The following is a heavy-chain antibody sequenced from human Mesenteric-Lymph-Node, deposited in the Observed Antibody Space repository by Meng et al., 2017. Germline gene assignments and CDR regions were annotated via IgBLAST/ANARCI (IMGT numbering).Heavy chain of an antibody. CDR2: MNVNSVNT. V-gene: IGHV1-8*01. CDR3: ARIDVIVGAKF. D-gene: IGHD1-26*01. CDR1: DHTLLSYD. J-gene: IGHJ4*02. Sequence: KTPRASVKVSCTALDHTLLSYDIHWARRSTGQGLEWMGWMNVNSVNTRYAQKFQGRVTMTRDISKSTAYMDLTKLRSDDTAVYYCARIDVIVGAKFWGQGTLVTVSS.